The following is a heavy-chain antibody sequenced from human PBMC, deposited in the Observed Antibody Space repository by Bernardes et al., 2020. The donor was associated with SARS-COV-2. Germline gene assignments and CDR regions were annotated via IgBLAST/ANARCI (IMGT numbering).Heavy chain of an antibody. V-gene: IGHV4-31*03. D-gene: IGHD4-4*01. CDR1: GGSVSGVGYY. CDR3: ARGGLHPLYYFDF. CDR2: IDYSGFS. Sequence: SETLSLTCTVSGGSVSGVGYYWSWLLLRPGKGLEWIGYIDYSGFSYSSPSLESRVVISVDRSTNQFSLRLTSVTAADTAVYYCARGGLHPLYYFDFWGQGTLVSVAS. J-gene: IGHJ4*02.